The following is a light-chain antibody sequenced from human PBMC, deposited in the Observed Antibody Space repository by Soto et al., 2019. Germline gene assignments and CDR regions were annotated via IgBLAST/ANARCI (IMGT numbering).Light chain of an antibody. CDR1: QSVRSNY. Sequence: EIVLTQSPGTLSLSSGERATLSCRASQSVRSNYLAWYQQKPGQAPRLLIYGASSRATGIPDRFSGSGSGTDFTLTISRLDPEDCAVYYCQQYASSPLTFGGVTKVEIK. J-gene: IGKJ4*01. V-gene: IGKV3-20*01. CDR2: GAS. CDR3: QQYASSPLT.